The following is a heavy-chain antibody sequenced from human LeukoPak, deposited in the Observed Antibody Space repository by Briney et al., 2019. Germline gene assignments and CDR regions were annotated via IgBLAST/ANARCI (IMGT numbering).Heavy chain of an antibody. D-gene: IGHD7-27*01. J-gene: IGHJ4*02. CDR3: ARGGKSELGTCDF. CDR1: GYTFSGYY. Sequence: ASVKVSCKASGYTFSGYYMHWVRQAPGQGLEWMGWIIPNSGGANYAQKFRGRVTMTMDTSINTAYMELSSLRSDDTAVNYCARGGKSELGTCDFWGQGTLVTVSA. V-gene: IGHV1-2*02. CDR2: IIPNSGGA.